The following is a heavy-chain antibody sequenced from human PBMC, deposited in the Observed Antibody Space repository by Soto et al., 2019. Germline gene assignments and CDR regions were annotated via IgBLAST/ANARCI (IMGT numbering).Heavy chain of an antibody. D-gene: IGHD4-17*01. J-gene: IGHJ5*02. CDR3: ARDTSPYGDYFLSGLDP. CDR2: INPSGGST. V-gene: IGHV1-46*01. CDR1: GYTFTSYY. Sequence: ASVKVSCKASGYTFTSYYMHWVRQAPGQGLEWMGIINPSGGSTSYAQKFQGRVTMTRDTSTSTVYMELSSLRSEDTAVYYCARDTSPYGDYFLSGLDPWGQGTLVTVSS.